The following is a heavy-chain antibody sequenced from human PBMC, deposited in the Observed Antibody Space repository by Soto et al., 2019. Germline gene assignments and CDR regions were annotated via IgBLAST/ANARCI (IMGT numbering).Heavy chain of an antibody. CDR3: ASAPADDYTPYPYYTMDV. D-gene: IGHD4-4*01. J-gene: IGHJ6*02. CDR2: VWFDGGNK. Sequence: QVQLVASGGGVVQPGTSLRLSCEASGFTFSDHAMHWVRQAPGKGLEWVAVVWFDGGNKFYTDSVKGRFTITIDNSKNTLFPYMNRLSVVSKDVDYCASAPADDYTPYPYYTMDVWGQGTPVTVSS. CDR1: GFTFSDHA. V-gene: IGHV3-33*01.